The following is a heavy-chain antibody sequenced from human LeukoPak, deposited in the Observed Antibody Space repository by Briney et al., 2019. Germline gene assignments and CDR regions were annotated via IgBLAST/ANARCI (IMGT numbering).Heavy chain of an antibody. CDR3: ATAWGHYGDYGEGRFDY. Sequence: ASEKVSCKVSGYTLTELSMHWVRQAPGKGLEWMGGFDPEDGETIYAQKFQGRVTMTEDTSTDTAYMELSSLRSEDTAVYYCATAWGHYGDYGEGRFDYWGQGTLVTVSS. CDR2: FDPEDGET. D-gene: IGHD4-17*01. J-gene: IGHJ4*02. V-gene: IGHV1-24*01. CDR1: GYTLTELS.